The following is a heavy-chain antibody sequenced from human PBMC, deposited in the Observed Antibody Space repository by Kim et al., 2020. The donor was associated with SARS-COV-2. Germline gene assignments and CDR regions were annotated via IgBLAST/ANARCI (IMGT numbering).Heavy chain of an antibody. J-gene: IGHJ4*02. Sequence: YAQKFQGRVTMTRDTSTSTVYMELSSLRSEDTAVYYCARDRIAAAGTIDYWGQGTLVTVSS. V-gene: IGHV1-46*01. CDR3: ARDRIAAAGTIDY. D-gene: IGHD6-13*01.